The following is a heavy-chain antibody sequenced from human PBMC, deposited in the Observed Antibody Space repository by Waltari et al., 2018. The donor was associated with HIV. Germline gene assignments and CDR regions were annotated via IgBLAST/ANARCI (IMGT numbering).Heavy chain of an antibody. CDR1: GGSIRSSGHY. CDR2: IYYTGTT. CDR3: ARGTIESGVTAGFGF. D-gene: IGHD2-21*02. J-gene: IGHJ4*02. V-gene: IGHV4-39*01. Sequence: QLQLQESGPGLVRPSETLSLTCSVSGGSIRSSGHYWGWLRQSSGKGLEWVGSIYYTGTTYYSQSRKNRLTMSVDATKGQFSLTLKSVTAADTAIYYCARGTIESGVTAGFGFWGQGTLVAVSS.